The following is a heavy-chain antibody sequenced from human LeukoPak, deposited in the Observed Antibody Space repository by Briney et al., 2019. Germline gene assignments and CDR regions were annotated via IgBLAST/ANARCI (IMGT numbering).Heavy chain of an antibody. D-gene: IGHD6-19*01. CDR3: ASHPLIAVAESSDY. CDR1: GFSFSSYW. CDR2: INSDGSST. J-gene: IGHJ4*02. V-gene: IGHV3-74*01. Sequence: GGSLRLSCAASGFSFSSYWMHWVRQAPGKGLVWVSRINSDGSSTIYADSVKGRFTISRDNAKNSLYLQMNSLRAEDTAVYYCASHPLIAVAESSDYWGQGTLVTVSS.